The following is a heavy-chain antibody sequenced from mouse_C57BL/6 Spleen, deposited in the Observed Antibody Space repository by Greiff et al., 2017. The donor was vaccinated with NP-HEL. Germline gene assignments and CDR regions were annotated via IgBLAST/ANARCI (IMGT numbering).Heavy chain of an antibody. V-gene: IGHV1-80*01. CDR1: GYAFSSYW. CDR2: IYPGDGDT. CDR3: AVYDGYSYYFDY. J-gene: IGHJ2*01. D-gene: IGHD2-3*01. Sequence: QVQLQQSGAELVKPGASVKISCKASGYAFSSYWMNWVKQRPGKGLEWIGQIYPGDGDTNYNGKFKGKGTLTADKSSSTAYMQLSILTSEDSAVYFCAVYDGYSYYFDYWGQGTTLTVSS.